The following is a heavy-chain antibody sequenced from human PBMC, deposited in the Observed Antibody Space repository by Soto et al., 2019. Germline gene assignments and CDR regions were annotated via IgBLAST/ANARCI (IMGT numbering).Heavy chain of an antibody. D-gene: IGHD3-10*01. CDR1: GGSISSSGYY. CDR3: ARRYGVAFDI. V-gene: IGHV4-39*01. J-gene: IGHJ3*02. CDR2: ITDSGTT. Sequence: SETLSLTCTVSGGSISSSGYYWGWIRQPPGKGLEWSGSITDSGTTYYNPSLKSRLTISVDTSKNQLPLKLSSVTAADTAVYYCARRYGVAFDIWGQGTMVTVSS.